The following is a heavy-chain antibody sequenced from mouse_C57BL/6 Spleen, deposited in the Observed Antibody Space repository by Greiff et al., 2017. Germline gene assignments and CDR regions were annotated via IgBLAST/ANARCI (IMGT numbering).Heavy chain of an antibody. CDR3: APANWDEGVFDY. CDR2: IDSANGKT. J-gene: IGHJ2*01. V-gene: IGHV14-3*01. CDR1: GFNNKNTY. Sequence: VKLQQSVAELVRPGASVKLSCTASGFNNKNTYMHWVKQRPAQGLEWIGRIDSANGKTKYAPKFQGKATRTADTSSNTAYLQLSSLTSEDTAIYYCAPANWDEGVFDYGGQGTTLTCSS. D-gene: IGHD4-1*01.